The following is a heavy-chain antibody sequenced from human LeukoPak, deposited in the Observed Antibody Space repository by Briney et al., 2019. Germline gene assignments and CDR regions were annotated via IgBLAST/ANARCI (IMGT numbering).Heavy chain of an antibody. CDR3: ARVRAGYCTSTSCYTGMDV. J-gene: IGHJ6*02. CDR1: GFTFSSYG. V-gene: IGHV3-30*19. Sequence: GGSLRLSCAASGFTFSSYGMHWVRKAPGKGLEWVALISYDGSNEYYADSVRGRFTISRDNSKFTLYMQMNSLRAEDTAVYYCARVRAGYCTSTSCYTGMDVWGQGTTVTVSS. D-gene: IGHD2-2*01. CDR2: ISYDGSNE.